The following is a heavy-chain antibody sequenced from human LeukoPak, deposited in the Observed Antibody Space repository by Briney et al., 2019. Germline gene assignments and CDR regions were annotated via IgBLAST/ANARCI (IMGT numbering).Heavy chain of an antibody. CDR1: GFTFSSYA. V-gene: IGHV3-23*01. D-gene: IGHD3-16*02. J-gene: IGHJ3*02. CDR3: AETSYDYVWGSYRYNAFDI. CDR2: ISGSGGST. Sequence: GGSLRLSCAASGFTFSSYAMSWVRQAPGKGLEWVSAISGSGGSTYYADSVKGRFTISRDNSKNTLYLQMNSLRAEDTAVYYCAETSYDYVWGSYRYNAFDIWGQGTRVTVSS.